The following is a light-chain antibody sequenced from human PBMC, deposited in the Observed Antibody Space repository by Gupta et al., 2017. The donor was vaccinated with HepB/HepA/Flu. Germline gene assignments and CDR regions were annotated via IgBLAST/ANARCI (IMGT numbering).Light chain of an antibody. Sequence: DIQLTQSPSFLSASVGDRVTISCRASQGINNFLAWYQQKPGKAPNLLIYAAFTLQRGVPSRFSGSASGTEFTRTISSLQPEDFATYYCQQSEADPVTFGQGTRLDLK. CDR2: AAF. CDR3: QQSEADPVT. J-gene: IGKJ5*01. CDR1: QGINNF. V-gene: IGKV1-9*01.